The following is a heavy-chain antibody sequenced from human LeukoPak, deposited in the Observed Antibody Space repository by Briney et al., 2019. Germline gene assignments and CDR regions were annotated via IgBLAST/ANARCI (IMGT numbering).Heavy chain of an antibody. CDR1: GFTFSSYD. D-gene: IGHD1-1*01. CDR3: ARGATNDRFDY. V-gene: IGHV3-13*01. Sequence: PGGSLRLSCAASGFTFSSYDMHWVRQATGKGLEWVSAIGTAGDTYYPGSVKGRFTISRENAKNSLYLQMNSLRAGDTAVYYCARGATNDRFDYWGQGTLVTVSS. J-gene: IGHJ4*02. CDR2: IGTAGDT.